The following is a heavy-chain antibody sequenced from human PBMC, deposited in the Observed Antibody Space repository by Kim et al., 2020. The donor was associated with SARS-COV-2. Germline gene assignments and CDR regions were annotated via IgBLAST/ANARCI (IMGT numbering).Heavy chain of an antibody. CDR3: AATVGARYYYYGMDV. CDR1: GFTFTSSA. J-gene: IGHJ6*02. Sequence: SVKVSCKASGFTFTSSAVQWVRQARGQRLEWIGWIVVGSGNTNYAQKFQERVTITRDMSTSTAYMELSSLRSEDTAVYYCAATVGARYYYYGMDVWGQGTTVTVSS. D-gene: IGHD1-26*01. CDR2: IVVGSGNT. V-gene: IGHV1-58*01.